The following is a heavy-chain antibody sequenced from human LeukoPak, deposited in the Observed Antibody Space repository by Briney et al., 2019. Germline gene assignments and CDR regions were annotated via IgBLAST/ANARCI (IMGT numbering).Heavy chain of an antibody. J-gene: IGHJ6*02. Sequence: GVSVKVSCKASGYTFTGYYMHWVRQAPGQGLEWMGWINPNSGGTNYAQKFQGWVTMTRDTSISTAYMELSRLRSGDTAVYYCARARAAAGYYYYGMDVWGQGTTVTVSS. V-gene: IGHV1-2*04. CDR3: ARARAAAGYYYYGMDV. CDR2: INPNSGGT. CDR1: GYTFTGYY. D-gene: IGHD6-13*01.